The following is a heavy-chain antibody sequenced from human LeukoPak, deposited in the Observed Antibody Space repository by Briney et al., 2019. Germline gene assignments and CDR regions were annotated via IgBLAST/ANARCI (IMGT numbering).Heavy chain of an antibody. CDR2: ILYDGSTE. Sequence: PGGSLRLSCAASGFTFSSYAMHWVRQAPGKGLEWVAVILYDGSTEYYVDSVKGRFTISRDSSKNTLYLQMDSLRTDDTAVYYCAKQDDPGITAAGPFDYWGQGALVTVSS. V-gene: IGHV3-30*04. CDR3: AKQDDPGITAAGPFDY. D-gene: IGHD6-13*01. CDR1: GFTFSSYA. J-gene: IGHJ4*02.